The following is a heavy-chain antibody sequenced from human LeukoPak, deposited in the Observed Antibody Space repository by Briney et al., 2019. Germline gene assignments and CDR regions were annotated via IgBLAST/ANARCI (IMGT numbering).Heavy chain of an antibody. J-gene: IGHJ4*02. Sequence: SETLSLTCTVSGGSISSYYWSWIRQPPGKGLEWIGYIYYSGSTNYNPSLKSRVTISVDKSKNQFSLKLSSVTAADTAVYYCARVAYYYGSGSYNYFDYWGQGTLVTVSS. V-gene: IGHV4-59*12. CDR2: IYYSGST. CDR3: ARVAYYYGSGSYNYFDY. CDR1: GGSISSYY. D-gene: IGHD3-10*01.